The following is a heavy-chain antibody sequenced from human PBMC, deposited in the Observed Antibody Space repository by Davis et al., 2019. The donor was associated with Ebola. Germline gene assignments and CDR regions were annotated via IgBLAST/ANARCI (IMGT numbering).Heavy chain of an antibody. Sequence: SETLSLTCAVYGGSFSGYYWSWIRQPPGKGLEWIGELNHSGSTNYNPSLKSRVTISVDKSKNQFSLKLSSVTAADTAVYYCARAPGYYYDSSGYGKNDAFDIWGQGTMVTVSS. CDR1: GGSFSGYY. D-gene: IGHD3-22*01. J-gene: IGHJ3*02. CDR3: ARAPGYYYDSSGYGKNDAFDI. CDR2: LNHSGST. V-gene: IGHV4-34*01.